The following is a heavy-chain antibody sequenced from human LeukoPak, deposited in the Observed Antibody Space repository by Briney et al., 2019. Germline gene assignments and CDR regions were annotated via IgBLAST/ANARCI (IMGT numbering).Heavy chain of an antibody. D-gene: IGHD6-19*01. CDR3: ARRLTVAGVGDF. CDR2: LKQDGTEK. J-gene: IGHJ4*02. V-gene: IGHV3-7*01. Sequence: PTGGSLRLSCAASGFTFSNYYMTWVRQAPGKGLEWVASLKQDGTEKYYVDSVKGRFTISRDNARNSLYLQMNNLRVDDTAVYFCARRLTVAGVGDFWGQGTLVTVSS. CDR1: GFTFSNYY.